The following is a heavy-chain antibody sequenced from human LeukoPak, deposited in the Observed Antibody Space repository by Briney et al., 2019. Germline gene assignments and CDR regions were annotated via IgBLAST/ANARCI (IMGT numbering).Heavy chain of an antibody. CDR1: GGSISSGSYY. CDR2: IYTSGST. Sequence: SQTLSLTCTVSGGSISSGSYYWSWIRQPAGKGLEWIGCIYTSGSTNYNPSLKSRVTISVDTSKNQFSLKLSSVTAADTAVYYCARRNGGMGGYFDWGQGTLVTVSS. D-gene: IGHD1-26*01. CDR3: ARRNGGMGGYFD. V-gene: IGHV4-61*02. J-gene: IGHJ4*02.